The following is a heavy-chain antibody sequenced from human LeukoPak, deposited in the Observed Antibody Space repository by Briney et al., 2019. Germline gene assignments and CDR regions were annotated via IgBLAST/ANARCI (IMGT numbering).Heavy chain of an antibody. CDR1: GFTFSSYS. J-gene: IGHJ4*02. CDR3: ARYGGFLDY. D-gene: IGHD3-16*01. CDR2: ISSSSSRI. V-gene: IGHV3-23*01. Sequence: GGSLRLSCAVSGFTFSSYSMCWVRQAPGKGLAWVSVISSSSSRIYYADSVKGRFTISRDNSKNTLYLQMNSLRAEDTAVYNCARYGGFLDYWGQGTLVTVSS.